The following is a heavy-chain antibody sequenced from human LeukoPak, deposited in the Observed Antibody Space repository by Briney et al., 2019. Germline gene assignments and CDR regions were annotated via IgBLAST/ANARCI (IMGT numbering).Heavy chain of an antibody. V-gene: IGHV3-30*04. D-gene: IGHD5-18*01. J-gene: IGHJ6*02. Sequence: PGGSLRLSCAASGFTFCSYAMHWVRQAPGEGVEWVAVISYEGSNKYYADSVKGRYTISRDNSKNTLYLQNSSLRVEDTAVYYCAKVDTAMGYSYYAMDAWGQGTTVTVSS. CDR2: ISYEGSNK. CDR3: AKVDTAMGYSYYAMDA. CDR1: GFTFCSYA.